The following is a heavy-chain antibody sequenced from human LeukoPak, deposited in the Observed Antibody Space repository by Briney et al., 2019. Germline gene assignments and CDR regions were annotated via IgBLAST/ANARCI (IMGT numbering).Heavy chain of an antibody. J-gene: IGHJ6*03. D-gene: IGHD3-10*01. Sequence: ASVKVSCKASGYTFTSYYMHWVRQAPGQGLEWMGIINPSGGSTSYAQKFQGRVTMTRDTSTSTVYMELRRLRSEDTAVYYCARVNAVRGVIRLDYYYMDVWGKGTTVTVSS. V-gene: IGHV1-46*01. CDR3: ARVNAVRGVIRLDYYYMDV. CDR1: GYTFTSYY. CDR2: INPSGGST.